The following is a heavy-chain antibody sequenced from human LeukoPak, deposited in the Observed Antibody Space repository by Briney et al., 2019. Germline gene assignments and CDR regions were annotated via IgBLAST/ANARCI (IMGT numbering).Heavy chain of an antibody. CDR2: IYYSGST. CDR3: ARGWKQWLGVFDI. CDR1: GGSISSYY. V-gene: IGHV4-59*01. J-gene: IGHJ3*02. D-gene: IGHD6-19*01. Sequence: PSETLSLTRTVSGGSISSYYWSWLRQPPGKGLEWIGYIYYSGSTNYNPSLKSRVTISVDTSRDQLSLNLNSMTTADTAVYFCARGWKQWLGVFDIWGQGTRVIVSS.